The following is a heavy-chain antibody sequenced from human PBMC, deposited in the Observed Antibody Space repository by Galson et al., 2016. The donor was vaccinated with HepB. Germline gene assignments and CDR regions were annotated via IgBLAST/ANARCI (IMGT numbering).Heavy chain of an antibody. V-gene: IGHV4-39*07. J-gene: IGHJ4*02. CDR1: GASISSGDYY. D-gene: IGHD1-26*01. Sequence: SETLSLTCTVSGASISSGDYYWGWIRQPPGKGLEWLGSMYYSGTTYYKPSLKSRVTISIDSSKNQFSLKLSSVTAADTVVYYCASGGWELEGGLDCWGQGTLVTVSS. CDR2: MYYSGTT. CDR3: ASGGWELEGGLDC.